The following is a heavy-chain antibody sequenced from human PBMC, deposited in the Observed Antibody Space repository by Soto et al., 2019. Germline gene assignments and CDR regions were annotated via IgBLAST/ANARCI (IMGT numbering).Heavy chain of an antibody. CDR3: ARVSRHGGRFSFDS. CDR1: GYTFTSND. Sequence: QEQLVQSGAEVKKPGASVKVSCKASGYTFTSNDINWVRQATGQGLEWMGWMNPNSGNTGYAQKFQGRVTMTRDTSMSTAYMELTSLRSGDSAMYYCARVSRHGGRFSFDSWGQGTLVTVSS. D-gene: IGHD3-10*01. V-gene: IGHV1-8*01. J-gene: IGHJ4*02. CDR2: MNPNSGNT.